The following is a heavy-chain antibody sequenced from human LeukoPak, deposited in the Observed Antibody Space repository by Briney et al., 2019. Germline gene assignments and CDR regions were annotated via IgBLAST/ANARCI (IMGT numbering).Heavy chain of an antibody. CDR3: ANSYSVSGSYWNY. CDR2: INSDGSIT. Sequence: GGSLRLSCAASGFTFSSYWMHWVRQAPGKGLMWVSRINSDGSITNYADSVKGRFTISRDNAKNTLYLQMNSLRAEDTAVYYCANSYSVSGSYWNYWGQGTLVTVSS. V-gene: IGHV3-74*01. J-gene: IGHJ4*02. CDR1: GFTFSSYW. D-gene: IGHD3-10*01.